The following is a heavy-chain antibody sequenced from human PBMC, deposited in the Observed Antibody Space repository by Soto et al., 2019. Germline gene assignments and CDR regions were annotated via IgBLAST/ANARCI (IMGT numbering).Heavy chain of an antibody. V-gene: IGHV3-30-3*01. CDR2: ISYDGSNK. D-gene: IGHD2-21*02. CDR3: VAAYSCSGDCSDLDDAFDL. J-gene: IGHJ3*01. Sequence: QVQLVESGGGVVQPGRSLRLSCAASGFTFSSYAMHWVRQAPGKGLEWVAVISYDGSNKYYADSVKGRFTISRDNSKNTLYLQMNSLRAEDTAVYYCVAAYSCSGDCSDLDDAFDLWGQGTMVTVSS. CDR1: GFTFSSYA.